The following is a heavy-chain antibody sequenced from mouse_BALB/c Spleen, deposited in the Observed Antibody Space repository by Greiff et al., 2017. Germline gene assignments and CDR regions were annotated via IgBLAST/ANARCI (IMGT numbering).Heavy chain of an antibody. CDR1: GFNIKDTY. J-gene: IGHJ2*01. CDR3: ARPSYRHPFDY. D-gene: IGHD2-14*01. CDR2: IDPANGNT. V-gene: IGHV14-3*02. Sequence: EVQLQQSGAELVKPGASVKLSCTASGFNIKDTYMHWVKQRPEQGLEWIGRIDPANGNTKYDPKFQGKATITADTSSNTAYLQLSSLTSEDTAVYYCARPSYRHPFDYWGQGTTLTVSS.